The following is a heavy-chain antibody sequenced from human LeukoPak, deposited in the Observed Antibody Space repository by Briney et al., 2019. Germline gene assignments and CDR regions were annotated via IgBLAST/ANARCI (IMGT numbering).Heavy chain of an antibody. Sequence: GGSLRLSCAASGFTFSSYGMHWVRQAPGKGLEWVAVISYDGRNKYYADSVKGRFTISRDNSKNTLYLQMNSLRAEDTAVYYCAKWDMVRGAIDYWGQGTLVTVSS. CDR3: AKWDMVRGAIDY. V-gene: IGHV3-30*18. CDR2: ISYDGRNK. D-gene: IGHD3-10*01. J-gene: IGHJ4*02. CDR1: GFTFSSYG.